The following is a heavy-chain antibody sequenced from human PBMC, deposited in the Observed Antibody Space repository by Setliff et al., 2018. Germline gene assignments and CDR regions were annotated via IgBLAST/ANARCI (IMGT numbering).Heavy chain of an antibody. V-gene: IGHV4-39*01. CDR1: GGSISSSIYY. D-gene: IGHD3-10*01. Sequence: SETLSLTCSVSGGSISSSIYYWGWIRQPPGKGLEWIGSIYYSGSTYSNPSLKSRLIISVDAPDNQFSVKLSSVTAADTAVYYCARHKSNGSGSYPSLYMDVWGKGIMVTVSS. CDR3: ARHKSNGSGSYPSLYMDV. J-gene: IGHJ6*03. CDR2: IYYSGST.